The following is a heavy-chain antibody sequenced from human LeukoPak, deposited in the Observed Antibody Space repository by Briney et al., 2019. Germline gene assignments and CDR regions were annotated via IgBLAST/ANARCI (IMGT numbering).Heavy chain of an antibody. J-gene: IGHJ4*02. CDR3: VRTQLSSRWYYFDY. Sequence: PGGSLRLSCAASGFTFTSYAMTWVRQTPGKGLESPGKGLEWVSTISASTRDIYYADSVKGRFTISRDNSKSTLYLLMNSLRAEDTALYYCVRTQLSSRWYYFDYWGQGTLVTVSS. CDR2: ISASTRDI. CDR1: GFTFTSYA. V-gene: IGHV3-23*01. D-gene: IGHD6-13*01.